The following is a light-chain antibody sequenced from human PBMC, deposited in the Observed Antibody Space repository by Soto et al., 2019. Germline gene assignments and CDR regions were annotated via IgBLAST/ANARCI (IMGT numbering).Light chain of an antibody. J-gene: IGLJ1*01. CDR3: QVWDINTDHYV. CDR2: YDS. V-gene: IGLV3-21*04. Sequence: SYELTQPPSVSVAPEKTARLTCGGDKIGSKRVHWYRQKPGQAPLLVIYYDSDRPSGIPVRFSGSNSGNTATLTNNRVEAGDEADYYCQVWDINTDHYVFGTGTKLTVL. CDR1: KIGSKR.